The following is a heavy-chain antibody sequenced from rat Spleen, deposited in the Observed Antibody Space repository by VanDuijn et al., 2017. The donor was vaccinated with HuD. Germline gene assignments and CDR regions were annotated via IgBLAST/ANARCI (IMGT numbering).Heavy chain of an antibody. Sequence: VQLKESGPGLVQPSQTLSLTCTVSGFSLSNYGMHWIRQAPAKGLEWVASISPSGGITNYRDSVKGRFTLSRDNAKSTLYLQMGSLRSEDTATYYCTTANNGGFSELYYFDYWGQGVMVTVSS. D-gene: IGHD1-11*01. V-gene: IGHV5-19*01. CDR1: GFSLSNYG. CDR3: TTANNGGFSELYYFDY. J-gene: IGHJ2*01. CDR2: ISPSGGIT.